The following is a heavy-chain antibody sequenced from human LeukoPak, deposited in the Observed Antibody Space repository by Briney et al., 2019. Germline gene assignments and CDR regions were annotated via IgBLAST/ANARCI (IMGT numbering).Heavy chain of an antibody. CDR1: GYSISSGYY. J-gene: IGHJ4*02. D-gene: IGHD1-26*01. V-gene: IGHV4-38-2*02. Sequence: SETLSLTCAVSGYSISSGYYWGWIRQPPGKGLEWIGSIYHSGSTYYNPSLKSRVTISVDTSKNQFSLKLSSVTAADTAVYYCAREGNSGSYFKGEDFDNWGQGTLVTVSS. CDR2: IYHSGST. CDR3: AREGNSGSYFKGEDFDN.